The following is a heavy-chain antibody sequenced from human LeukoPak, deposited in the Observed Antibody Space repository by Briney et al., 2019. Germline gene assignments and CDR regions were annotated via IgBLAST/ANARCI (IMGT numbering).Heavy chain of an antibody. CDR2: INPNSGGT. Sequence: AASVKVSCKASGYTFTGYYMHWVRQAPGQGLEWMGWINPNSGGTNYAQKFQGRVTMTRDTSISTAYMELSRLRSDDTAVYYCARRIIMVRGPGGYFDYWGQGTLVTVSS. D-gene: IGHD3-10*01. CDR1: GYTFTGYY. V-gene: IGHV1-2*02. J-gene: IGHJ4*02. CDR3: ARRIIMVRGPGGYFDY.